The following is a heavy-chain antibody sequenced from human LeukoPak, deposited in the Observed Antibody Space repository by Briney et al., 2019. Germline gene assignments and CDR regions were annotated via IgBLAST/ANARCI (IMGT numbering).Heavy chain of an antibody. CDR2: INWNGGST. D-gene: IGHD6-6*01. J-gene: IGHJ4*02. CDR3: ARGLQLLDY. CDR1: GFTFSSYS. Sequence: GGSLRLSCAASGFTFSSYSMNWVRQAPGKGLEWVSNINWNGGSTTYADSVKGRFTISRDNAKNSLYLQINSLRAEDTAFYYCARGLQLLDYWGQGTLVTVSS. V-gene: IGHV3-20*04.